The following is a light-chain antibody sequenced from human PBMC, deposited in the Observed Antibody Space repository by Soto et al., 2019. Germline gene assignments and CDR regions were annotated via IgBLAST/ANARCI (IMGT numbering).Light chain of an antibody. J-gene: IGLJ3*02. Sequence: QPVLTQPPSASGTPGQRVTISCSGSSSNIGSNYVSWYQHLPGTAPKLLIYRNNQRPSGVPDRFSGSKSGTSASLAISGLRSEDEADYYCAAWDDSLSAWVFGGGTKLTVL. CDR1: SSNIGSNY. V-gene: IGLV1-47*01. CDR2: RNN. CDR3: AAWDDSLSAWV.